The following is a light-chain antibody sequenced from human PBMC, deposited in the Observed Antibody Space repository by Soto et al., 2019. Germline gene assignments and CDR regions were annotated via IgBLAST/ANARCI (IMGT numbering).Light chain of an antibody. CDR1: QSVSSSF. CDR2: GVS. J-gene: IGKJ2*01. CDR3: QQYSSLPHT. Sequence: ESVLTQSPATLSLSPGERATLSCRASQSVSSSFFAWYQQKPGQAPRLLIYGVSSRATGIPDRFSGSGSGTDFTLTISRLEPEDFVVYYCQQYSSLPHTFGQGTKLEVK. V-gene: IGKV3-20*01.